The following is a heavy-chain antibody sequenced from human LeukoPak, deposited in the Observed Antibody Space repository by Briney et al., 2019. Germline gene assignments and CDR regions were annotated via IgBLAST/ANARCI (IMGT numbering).Heavy chain of an antibody. D-gene: IGHD3-3*01. CDR3: ARRVRPYYDFWSGYLDY. CDR1: GGTFSSYA. J-gene: IGHJ4*02. CDR2: IIPIFGTA. V-gene: IGHV1-69*13. Sequence: SVNVSCKASGGTFSSYAISWVRQAPGQGLEWMGGIIPIFGTANYAQKFQGRVTITADESTSTAYMELSSLRSEDTAVYYCARRVRPYYDFWSGYLDYWGQGTLVTVSS.